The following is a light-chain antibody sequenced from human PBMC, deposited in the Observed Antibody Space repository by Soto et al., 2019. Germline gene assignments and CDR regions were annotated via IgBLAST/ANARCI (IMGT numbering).Light chain of an antibody. CDR3: SSYASGSTLHVV. CDR1: SSDVGGYNY. CDR2: EVN. V-gene: IGLV2-14*01. J-gene: IGLJ2*01. Sequence: QSVLTQPASVSGSPGQSITISCTGTSSDVGGYNYVSWYQQHPGKAPKLMIYEVNNRPSGVSNRFSGSKSGNTASLTISELQAEDEADYYCSSYASGSTLHVVFGGGTQLTVL.